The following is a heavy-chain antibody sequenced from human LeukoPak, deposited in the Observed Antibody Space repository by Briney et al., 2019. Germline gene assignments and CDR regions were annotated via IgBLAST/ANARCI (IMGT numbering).Heavy chain of an antibody. V-gene: IGHV3-23*01. Sequence: GGSLRLSCAASGFTLSSYAMSWVRQAPGKGLEWVSGFSGSGSSTFYADSVKGRFTISRDNSKNTLYLQMNSLRAEDTAVYYCAKGNAFDPWAREPWSPSPQ. J-gene: IGHJ5*02. CDR1: GFTLSSYA. CDR2: FSGSGSST. CDR3: AKGNAFDP.